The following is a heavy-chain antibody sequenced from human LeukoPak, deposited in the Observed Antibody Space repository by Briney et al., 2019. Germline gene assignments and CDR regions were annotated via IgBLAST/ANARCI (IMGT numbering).Heavy chain of an antibody. CDR1: GVSINIYY. D-gene: IGHD3-22*01. Sequence: PSEILSLSCNVSGVSINIYYWSWLRQTPGTGLEWIGRSHGSGSTNYNPSLKNRVTISIDKSKKSLSLRLTSVTAADTALYFCARDGDYDSGVFDVWGQGTLVTVSS. J-gene: IGHJ1*01. CDR3: ARDGDYDSGVFDV. CDR2: SHGSGST. V-gene: IGHV4-4*07.